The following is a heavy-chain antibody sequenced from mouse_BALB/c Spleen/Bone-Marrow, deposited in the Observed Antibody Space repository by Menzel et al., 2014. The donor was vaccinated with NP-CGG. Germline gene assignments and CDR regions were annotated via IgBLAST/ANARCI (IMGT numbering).Heavy chain of an antibody. CDR3: ARDYYGSSYWYFDD. D-gene: IGHD1-1*01. CDR2: SRNKANDYTT. Sequence: EVKLVESGGGLVQPGGSLRLSCATSGFTFSDFYMEWVRQPPGRRLEWIAASRNKANDYTTEHSASVKGRLIVSTVTSKSILNHQMKDLRDEDTAVYYCARDYYGSSYWYFDDWGAGTPVTVSS. CDR1: GFTFSDFY. J-gene: IGHJ1*01. V-gene: IGHV7-1*02.